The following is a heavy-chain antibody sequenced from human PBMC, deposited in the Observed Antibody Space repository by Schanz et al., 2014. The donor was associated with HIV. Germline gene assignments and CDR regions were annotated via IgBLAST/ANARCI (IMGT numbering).Heavy chain of an antibody. CDR1: RDTFTNSE. J-gene: IGHJ3*01. CDR3: ARMSPRSTSYGDAFDV. V-gene: IGHV1-8*01. D-gene: IGHD2-2*01. Sequence: QVQLVQSGAEVMEPGASVKISCRASRDTFTNSEINWVRQATGQGLDWMGRMNPNSGDTAYAQRFQGRVTMTRDISIRPAYLELRSLPSEDPAVYYCARMSPRSTSYGDAFDVWGQGTMITVSS. CDR2: MNPNSGDT.